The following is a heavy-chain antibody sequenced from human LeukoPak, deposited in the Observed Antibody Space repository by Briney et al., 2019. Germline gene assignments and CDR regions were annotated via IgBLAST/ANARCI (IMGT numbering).Heavy chain of an antibody. CDR2: INPNSGDT. D-gene: IGHD2-21*02. CDR3: ARDYCGGDCFPDY. Sequence: ASVTVSCKASGYTFTGYYVHWVRQAPGQGLEWMGRINPNSGDTNYAQKFQGRVTITRDTSISTAYMELSRLRSDDTAVYYCARDYCGGDCFPDYWVQGTLVTVSS. J-gene: IGHJ4*02. V-gene: IGHV1-2*06. CDR1: GYTFTGYY.